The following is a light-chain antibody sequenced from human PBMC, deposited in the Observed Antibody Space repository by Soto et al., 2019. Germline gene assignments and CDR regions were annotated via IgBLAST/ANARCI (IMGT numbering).Light chain of an antibody. V-gene: IGKV1-33*01. CDR1: QDISTY. J-gene: IGKJ5*01. Sequence: DLQMTQSPSSLSASVGDRVTITCQASQDISTYLNWYQQKPGKAPNLLIYDVSNLKTGVPSRFSGSGSGTDFTLTIRSLQPEDFATYYCQQYDDFPITFGQGTRLEIK. CDR2: DVS. CDR3: QQYDDFPIT.